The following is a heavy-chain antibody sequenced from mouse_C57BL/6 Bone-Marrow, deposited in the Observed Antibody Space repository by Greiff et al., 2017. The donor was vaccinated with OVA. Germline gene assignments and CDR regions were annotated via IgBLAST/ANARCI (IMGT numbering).Heavy chain of an antibody. V-gene: IGHV1-55*01. CDR2: IYPGSGST. J-gene: IGHJ2*01. D-gene: IGHD1-1*01. CDR3: ARDYGSLYYLDY. CDR1: GYTFTSYW. Sequence: QVQLQQPGAELVKPGASVKMSCKASGYTFTSYWITWVKQRPGQGLEWIGDIYPGSGSTNYNEKFKSKATLTVDTSSSTAYMQLSSLTSEDSAVYYCARDYGSLYYLDYWGQGTTLTVSS.